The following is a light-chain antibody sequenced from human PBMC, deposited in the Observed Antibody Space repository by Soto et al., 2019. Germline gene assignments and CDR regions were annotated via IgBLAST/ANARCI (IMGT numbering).Light chain of an antibody. CDR1: QGISNY. CDR3: LQHTSYPWT. Sequence: DIQMTQSASAMSASVRDRVTITCRASQGISNYLAWFQQKPGKVPKRLIYAASSLQSGVPSRFSGSGSGTEYMLTINSLQPEDYAHDCCLQHTSYPWTFGQGTKVEI. CDR2: AAS. J-gene: IGKJ1*01. V-gene: IGKV1-17*03.